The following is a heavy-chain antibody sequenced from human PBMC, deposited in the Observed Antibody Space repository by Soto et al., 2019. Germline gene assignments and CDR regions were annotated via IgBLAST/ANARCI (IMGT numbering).Heavy chain of an antibody. J-gene: IGHJ4*02. D-gene: IGHD1-26*01. V-gene: IGHV1-18*04. CDR3: ARDLDSGSYSFDH. CDR2: ISAYTGKT. Sequence: DSVQVSCKASGYTFSSYGISWVRQAPGQGLEWMGWISAYTGKTNYAQKLQGRVTMTTDTSTSTAYMEVRSLRSDDTAVYYCARDLDSGSYSFDHWGQGTLVTV. CDR1: GYTFSSYG.